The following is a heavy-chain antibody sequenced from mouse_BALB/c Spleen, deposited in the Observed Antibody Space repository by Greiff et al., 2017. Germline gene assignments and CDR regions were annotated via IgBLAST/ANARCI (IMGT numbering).Heavy chain of an antibody. J-gene: IGHJ2*01. V-gene: IGHV1-37*01. Sequence: EVQLQQSGPELVKPGASVKISCKTSGYTFTEYTMHWVKQSHGKSLEWIGRINPYNGDTFYNQKFKGKATLTVDKSSSTAHMELLSLTSEDSAVYYCGRSASVYFDYWGQGTTLTVSS. CDR3: GRSASVYFDY. CDR2: INPYNGDT. CDR1: GYTFTEYT.